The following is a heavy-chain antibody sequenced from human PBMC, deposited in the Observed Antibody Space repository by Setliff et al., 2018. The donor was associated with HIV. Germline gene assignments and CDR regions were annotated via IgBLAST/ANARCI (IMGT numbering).Heavy chain of an antibody. CDR1: GGSISSSSYY. D-gene: IGHD1-1*01. J-gene: IGHJ4*02. CDR2: IFTSGTI. V-gene: IGHV4-39*07. CDR3: VRGPTRFYFDY. Sequence: SETLSLTCTVSGGSISSSSYYWGWIRQPPGKGLEYLGLIFTSGTIRYNPSLKSRLTLSRDTSKNHFSLKLTSVTAADTAVYYCVRGPTRFYFDYWGQGTLVTVSS.